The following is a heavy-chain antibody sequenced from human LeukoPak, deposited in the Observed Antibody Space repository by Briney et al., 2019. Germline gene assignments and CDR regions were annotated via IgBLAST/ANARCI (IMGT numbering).Heavy chain of an antibody. CDR1: GFTFSNYW. CDR2: INHSGST. V-gene: IGHV4-34*01. D-gene: IGHD1/OR15-1a*01. J-gene: IGHJ4*02. Sequence: GSLRLSCAASGFTFSNYWMSWIRQPPGKGLEWIGEINHSGSTNYNPSLKSRVTISVDTSKNQFSLKLSSVTAADTAAYYCASRSLNKDYWGQGTLVTVSS. CDR3: ASRSLNKDY.